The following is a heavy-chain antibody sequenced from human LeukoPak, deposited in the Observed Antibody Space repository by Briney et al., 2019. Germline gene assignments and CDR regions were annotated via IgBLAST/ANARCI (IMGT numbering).Heavy chain of an antibody. CDR2: ISYDGNDK. J-gene: IGHJ6*02. CDR3: AKDSVWFGDLLGGMDV. V-gene: IGHV3-30*18. Sequence: GGSLRLSCVASGFTFSKYGMHWVRQAPGKGLEWVAVISYDGNDKYYADSVKGRFTISRDISKNTLYLQMNTLRTEDTAVYYCAKDSVWFGDLLGGMDVWGQGTTVTVSS. D-gene: IGHD3-10*01. CDR1: GFTFSKYG.